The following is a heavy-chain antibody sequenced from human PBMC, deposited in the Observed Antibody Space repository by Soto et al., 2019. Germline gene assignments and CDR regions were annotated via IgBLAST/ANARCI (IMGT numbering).Heavy chain of an antibody. Sequence: GGSLRLSCTASGFTFSNFWMTWVRQAPGQGLEWVANIKQDGSEQYYEDSVKGRFTISRDNAKNSLYLQMNSLGVEDTAVYYCTRHPSNWFDPWGQGTLVTVSS. CDR3: TRHPSNWFDP. V-gene: IGHV3-7*01. CDR1: GFTFSNFW. CDR2: IKQDGSEQ. J-gene: IGHJ5*02.